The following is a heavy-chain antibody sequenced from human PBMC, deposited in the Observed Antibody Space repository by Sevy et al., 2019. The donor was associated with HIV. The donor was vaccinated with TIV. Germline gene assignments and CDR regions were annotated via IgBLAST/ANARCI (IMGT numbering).Heavy chain of an antibody. Sequence: ASVMVSCKASGYPFTNFDIYWVRQAAGQGLEWMGWMNPHSGKVGYAQQFQGRVTMTRDTSISTVFMELRSLRSADTAIYYCARGGHPYYYYYMDVWGKGTTVTVSS. CDR3: ARGGHPYYYYYMDV. CDR1: GYPFTNFD. V-gene: IGHV1-8*01. J-gene: IGHJ6*03. CDR2: MNPHSGKV.